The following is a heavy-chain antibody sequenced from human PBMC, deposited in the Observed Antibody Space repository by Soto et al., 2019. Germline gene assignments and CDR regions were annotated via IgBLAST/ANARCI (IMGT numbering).Heavy chain of an antibody. J-gene: IGHJ4*02. V-gene: IGHV2-5*01. D-gene: IGHD2-8*01. CDR1: AFSLSTNGVG. Sequence: SGPTLVNPTQTLTLTCTFSAFSLSTNGVGVGWIRQPPGKPLEWLAVIYWYEDKRYSRSLKSRLSITKDTSKNQVVLTMTTMDPVDTATYYCVHTVMVHTITGGHYFDYCDREILVTVSS. CDR3: VHTVMVHTITGGHYFDY. CDR2: IYWYEDK.